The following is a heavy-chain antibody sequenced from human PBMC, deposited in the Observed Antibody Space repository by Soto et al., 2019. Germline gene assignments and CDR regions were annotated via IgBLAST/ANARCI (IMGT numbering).Heavy chain of an antibody. D-gene: IGHD2-2*01. CDR1: GYTFTSYG. CDR3: AGNVLGYCSSTSCLLDY. CDR2: ISAYNGNT. J-gene: IGHJ4*02. Sequence: QVQLVQSGAEVKKPGASVKVSCKASGYTFTSYGISWVRQAPGQGLEWMGWISAYNGNTNYAQKLQGRVTMTTDTSTSTAYMELRSLRSHDTAVYYCAGNVLGYCSSTSCLLDYWGQGTLVTVSS. V-gene: IGHV1-18*01.